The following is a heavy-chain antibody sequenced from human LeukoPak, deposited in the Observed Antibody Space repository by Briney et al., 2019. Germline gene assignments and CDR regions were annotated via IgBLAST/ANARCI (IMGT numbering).Heavy chain of an antibody. CDR3: ARGDIPYYFDY. CDR2: IYTSGST. J-gene: IGHJ4*02. CDR1: GGSISSNY. V-gene: IGHV4-4*07. Sequence: PSETLSLTCTVSGGSISSNYWYWIRQPAGKGLEWIGRIYTSGSTNYNPSLKSRVTMSADTSKNQFSLKLSSVTAADTAVYYCARGDIPYYFDYRGQGTLVTVSS.